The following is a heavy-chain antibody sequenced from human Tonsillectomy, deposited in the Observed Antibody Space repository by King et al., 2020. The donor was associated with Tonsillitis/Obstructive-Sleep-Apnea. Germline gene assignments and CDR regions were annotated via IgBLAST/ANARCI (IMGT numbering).Heavy chain of an antibody. Sequence: VQLVESGGGLVQPGGSLRLSCAASGFTFSSYAMSWVRQAPGKGLEWVSAISGSGGSTYYADSVKGRFTISRDNSKNTLYLQMNSLRAEDTAVYYCAKDVSEDRGSDSGSYFTYYYYYYYMDVWGKGTTVTVSS. V-gene: IGHV3-23*04. D-gene: IGHD1-26*01. CDR3: AKDVSEDRGSDSGSYFTYYYYYYYMDV. CDR2: ISGSGGST. CDR1: GFTFSSYA. J-gene: IGHJ6*03.